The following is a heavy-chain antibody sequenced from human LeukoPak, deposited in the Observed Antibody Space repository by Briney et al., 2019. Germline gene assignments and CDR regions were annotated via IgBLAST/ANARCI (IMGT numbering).Heavy chain of an antibody. CDR2: ISYDGSNK. CDR1: GFSFSAYG. D-gene: IGHD3-10*01. J-gene: IGHJ4*02. Sequence: GGSLRLSCAASGFSFSAYGVHWVRQAPGKGLEWVAVISYDGSNKYYADSVKGRFTISRDNAKNSLYLQMNSLRAEDTAVYYCARSGEIHPFDYWGQGTLVTVSS. V-gene: IGHV3-33*05. CDR3: ARSGEIHPFDY.